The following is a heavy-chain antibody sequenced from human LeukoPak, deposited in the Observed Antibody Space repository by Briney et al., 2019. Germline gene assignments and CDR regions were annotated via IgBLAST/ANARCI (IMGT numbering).Heavy chain of an antibody. J-gene: IGHJ4*02. V-gene: IGHV1-2*02. Sequence: GASVKVSCKASGYTFSGYYMHWVRQAPGQGLEWMGWINPNSGGTNYAQKFQGRVTMTRDTSISTAYMELSRLRSDDTAVYYCARDTEQWLVLCVLGYWGQGTLVTVSS. CDR3: ARDTEQWLVLCVLGY. D-gene: IGHD6-19*01. CDR1: GYTFSGYY. CDR2: INPNSGGT.